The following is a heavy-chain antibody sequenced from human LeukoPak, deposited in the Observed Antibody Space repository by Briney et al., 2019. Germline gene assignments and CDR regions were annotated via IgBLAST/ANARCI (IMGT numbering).Heavy chain of an antibody. CDR3: AREVPYGSGSYYDGPTYFDY. CDR1: GGSISSGGYY. CDR2: IYYSGGT. D-gene: IGHD3-10*01. Sequence: SETLSLTCTVSGGSISSGGYYWSWIRQHPGKGLEWIGYIYYSGGTYYNPSLKSRVTISLDTSKNQFSLRLSSVTAADTAVSYCAREVPYGSGSYYDGPTYFDYWGQGTLVTVSS. V-gene: IGHV4-31*03. J-gene: IGHJ4*02.